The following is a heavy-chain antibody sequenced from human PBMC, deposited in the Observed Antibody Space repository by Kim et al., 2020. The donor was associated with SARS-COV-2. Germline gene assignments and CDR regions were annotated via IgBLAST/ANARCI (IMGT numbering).Heavy chain of an antibody. CDR1: GVTFSSYA. J-gene: IGHJ3*01. Sequence: GGSLRLSCAASGVTFSSYAMHWVRQAPGKGLDWVAVISYDGSNKYYADSVKGRFTISRDNSKNTLYLQMNNLTIEDTAMYYCAKASSREQWLVKGWGQGT. D-gene: IGHD6-19*01. CDR3: AKASSREQWLVKG. CDR2: ISYDGSNK. V-gene: IGHV3-30*18.